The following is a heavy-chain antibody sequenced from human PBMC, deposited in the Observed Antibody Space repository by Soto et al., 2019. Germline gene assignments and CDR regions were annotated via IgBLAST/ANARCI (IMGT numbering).Heavy chain of an antibody. J-gene: IGHJ4*02. CDR2: ISYSGFT. Sequence: SQTLSLTSTVSGGSINSFYWSWIRQPPGKGLEWIGYISYSGFTNYNPSLKSRVTISVDTSKNQFSLKLSSVTAADTAVYYCAWQKTGYSSIDYWGQGTLVTVSS. V-gene: IGHV4-59*08. CDR1: GGSINSFY. D-gene: IGHD6-13*01. CDR3: AWQKTGYSSIDY.